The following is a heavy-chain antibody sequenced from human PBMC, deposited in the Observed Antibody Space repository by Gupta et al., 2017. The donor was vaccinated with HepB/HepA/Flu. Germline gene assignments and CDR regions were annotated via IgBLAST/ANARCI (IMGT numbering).Heavy chain of an antibody. Sequence: QVQLQQWGAGLLKPSETLSLTCAVYGGSFSGYYWSWIRQPPGKGLEWIGEINHSGSTNYNPSLKSRVTISVDTSKNQFSLKLSSVTAADTAVYYCARGYGWYYGYFDYWGQGTLVTVSS. CDR1: GGSFSGYY. CDR2: INHSGST. J-gene: IGHJ4*02. CDR3: ARGYGWYYGYFDY. V-gene: IGHV4-34*01. D-gene: IGHD6-19*01.